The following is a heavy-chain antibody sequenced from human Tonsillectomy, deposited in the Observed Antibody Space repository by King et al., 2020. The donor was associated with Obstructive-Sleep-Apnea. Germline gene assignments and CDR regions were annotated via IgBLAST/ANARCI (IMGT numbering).Heavy chain of an antibody. CDR3: AGQEGFSVRQPDIRFDP. J-gene: IGHJ5*02. V-gene: IGHV5-10-1*01. Sequence: EVQLVESGAEVKKPGESLRISCKGSGYSFTTYWISWVRQMPGKGLEGMGRIDPSDAYSNYSPSFQGPVTFSADKSIRPAYLPWSSLMASDTAMYYCAGQEGFSVRQPDIRFDPGGQGPLVTVPS. CDR2: IDPSDAYS. D-gene: IGHD3-10*02. CDR1: GYSFTTYW.